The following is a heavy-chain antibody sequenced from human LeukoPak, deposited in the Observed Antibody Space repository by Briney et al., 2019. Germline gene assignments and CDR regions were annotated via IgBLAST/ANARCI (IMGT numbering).Heavy chain of an antibody. Sequence: GGSLRLSCAASGFTFSSYSMNWVRQAPGKGLXXXXSISSSSSYIYYADSVKGRFTISRDNAKNSLYLQMNSLRAEDTAVYYCAREKAAAATPYYYYGMDVWGKGTTVTVSS. CDR2: ISSSSSYI. CDR1: GFTFSSYS. CDR3: AREKAAAATPYYYYGMDV. V-gene: IGHV3-21*01. J-gene: IGHJ6*04. D-gene: IGHD6-13*01.